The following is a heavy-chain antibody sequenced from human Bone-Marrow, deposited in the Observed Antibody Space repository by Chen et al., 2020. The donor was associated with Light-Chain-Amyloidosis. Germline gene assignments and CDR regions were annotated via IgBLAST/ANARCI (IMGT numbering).Heavy chain of an antibody. CDR3: TRDSGEAAADDY. J-gene: IGHJ4*02. D-gene: IGHD6-13*01. V-gene: IGHV3-48*01. Sequence: EVKLVESGGALVQPGGSLRLSCAASGFTFSGYSMNWVRQAPGKGLEWISYIDWRSDVIFYADSVKGRFTISRDNVQNSLYLQMNSLRVEDTGLYYCTRDSGEAAADDYWGQGTLVTVSA. CDR1: GFTFSGYS. CDR2: IDWRSDVI.